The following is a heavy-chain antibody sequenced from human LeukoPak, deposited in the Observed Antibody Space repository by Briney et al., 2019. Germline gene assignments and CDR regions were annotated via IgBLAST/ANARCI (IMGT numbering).Heavy chain of an antibody. V-gene: IGHV3-48*01. CDR2: FGISGTI. Sequence: GGSLRLSCAASGFTVNTYDMHWVRQAPGEGPEWIAYFGISGTIYYADSVRGRFTISRDNAKNSLFLQMNSLRLDDTAIYYCAGYGVYPYWGQGTPVTVSS. CDR1: GFTVNTYD. D-gene: IGHD4-17*01. CDR3: AGYGVYPY. J-gene: IGHJ4*02.